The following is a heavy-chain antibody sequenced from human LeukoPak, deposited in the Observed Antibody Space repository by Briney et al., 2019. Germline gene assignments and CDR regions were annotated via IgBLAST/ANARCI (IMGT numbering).Heavy chain of an antibody. CDR1: GGSFSGYY. CDR3: ASLPSATSSCNPSDDAFDI. CDR2: INHSGST. D-gene: IGHD2-2*01. J-gene: IGHJ3*02. Sequence: SETLSLTCAVYGGSFSGYYWSWIRQPPGKGLEWIGEINHSGSTNYNPSLKSRVTISVDTSKNQFSLKLSSVTAADTAVYYCASLPSATSSCNPSDDAFDIWGQGTMVTVSS. V-gene: IGHV4-34*01.